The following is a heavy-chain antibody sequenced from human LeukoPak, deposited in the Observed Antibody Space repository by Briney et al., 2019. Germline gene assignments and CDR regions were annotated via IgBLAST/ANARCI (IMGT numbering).Heavy chain of an antibody. V-gene: IGHV4-59*01. J-gene: IGHJ4*02. Sequence: SSETLSLTCTVSGGSISSYYWSWIRQPPGKGLEWIGYIYYSGSTNYNPSLKSRVNISVDTSKNQFSLKLSSVTAADTAVYYCARDLANTGELDYWGQGTLVTVSS. CDR1: GGSISSYY. D-gene: IGHD1-26*01. CDR3: ARDLANTGELDY. CDR2: IYYSGST.